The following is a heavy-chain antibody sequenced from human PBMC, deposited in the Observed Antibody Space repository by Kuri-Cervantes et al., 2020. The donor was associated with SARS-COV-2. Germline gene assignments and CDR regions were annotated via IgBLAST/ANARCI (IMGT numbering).Heavy chain of an antibody. D-gene: IGHD1-1*01. V-gene: IGHV3-30*02. CDR1: GFTFSSYG. Sequence: GESLKISCAASGFTFSSYGMHWVRQAPGKGLEWVAFIRYDGSNKYYADSVKGRFTISRDNSKNTLYLQMNSLRAEDTALYYCAKDTIGDNWNDPYYYYGMDVWGQGTTVTVSS. CDR2: IRYDGSNK. J-gene: IGHJ6*02. CDR3: AKDTIGDNWNDPYYYYGMDV.